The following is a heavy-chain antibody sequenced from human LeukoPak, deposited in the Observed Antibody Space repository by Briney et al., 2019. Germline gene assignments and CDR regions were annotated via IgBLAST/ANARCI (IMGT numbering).Heavy chain of an antibody. J-gene: IGHJ4*02. CDR2: ITYNGNNK. Sequence: PGGSLSLSCAASGFTFRTYGMHWVRQAPGKGLEWVAFITYNGNNKYYADSMKGRFTISRDNSKNTLYLQMNSQRGEDTAVYYCANLDVAGPDYWGQGTLVTVSS. V-gene: IGHV3-30*02. CDR3: ANLDVAGPDY. CDR1: GFTFRTYG. D-gene: IGHD6-19*01.